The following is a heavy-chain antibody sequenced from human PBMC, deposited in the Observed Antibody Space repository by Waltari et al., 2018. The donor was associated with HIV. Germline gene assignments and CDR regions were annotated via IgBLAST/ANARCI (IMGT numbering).Heavy chain of an antibody. D-gene: IGHD2-2*01. CDR2: IKNKTGKP. CDR3: AKTYCSSTTWGRDIAGAWVDP. Sequence: QVQLVQSGPELKKPGASVKVSCKASGYIFTTFAINCVRQAPVQGLEWMGWIKNKTGKPTYAQGCTGRFVFSLDTSVSTAYLQISSLKPEDTAVYYCAKTYCSSTTWGRDIAGAWVDPWGQGTLVTVAS. J-gene: IGHJ5*02. CDR1: GYIFTTFA. V-gene: IGHV7-4-1*02.